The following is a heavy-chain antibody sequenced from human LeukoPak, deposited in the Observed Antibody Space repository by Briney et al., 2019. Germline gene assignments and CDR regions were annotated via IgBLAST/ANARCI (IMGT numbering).Heavy chain of an antibody. D-gene: IGHD4-17*01. J-gene: IGHJ4*02. Sequence: SETLSLTCTVSSDSISNYYWSWIRQPPGKGPEWIGYISYSGSTKYNPSLKSRVTISLDTSKNQFSLKLSTVTTADTAIYCCARSVIYGDPRPLGYWGQGARVTVSS. CDR1: SDSISNYY. CDR2: ISYSGST. V-gene: IGHV4-59*01. CDR3: ARSVIYGDPRPLGY.